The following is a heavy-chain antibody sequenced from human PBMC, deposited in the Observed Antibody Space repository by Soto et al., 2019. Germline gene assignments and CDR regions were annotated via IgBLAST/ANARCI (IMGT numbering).Heavy chain of an antibody. J-gene: IGHJ4*02. D-gene: IGHD3-22*01. V-gene: IGHV3-33*08. CDR2: IWFDGSQK. CDR1: GFSFRSYG. CDR3: ARFYDNTAWPAF. Sequence: QVQLVESGGGVVQPGRSLRLSCVASGFSFRSYGMHWVRQAPGKGLEWVAVIWFDGSQKHYVDSVQGRFTVSRDNSKDTMFLEMNSLRGEDTAVYYCARFYDNTAWPAFWGQGTLVTVSS.